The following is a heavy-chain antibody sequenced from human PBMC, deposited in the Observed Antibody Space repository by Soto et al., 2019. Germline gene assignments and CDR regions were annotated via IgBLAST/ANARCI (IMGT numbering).Heavy chain of an antibody. V-gene: IGHV4-59*08. D-gene: IGHD5-12*01. CDR2: IYYSGST. CDR3: ARRSPNSGYDFAFDI. J-gene: IGHJ3*02. Sequence: SETLSLTCTVSGGSISSYYWSWIRQPPGKGLEWIGYIYYSGSTNYNPSLKSRVTISVDTSKNQFSLKLSSVTAADTAVYYCARRSPNSGYDFAFDIWGQGTMVTVSS. CDR1: GGSISSYY.